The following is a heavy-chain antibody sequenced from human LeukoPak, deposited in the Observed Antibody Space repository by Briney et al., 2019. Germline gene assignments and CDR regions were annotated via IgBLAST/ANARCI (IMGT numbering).Heavy chain of an antibody. V-gene: IGHV4-34*01. J-gene: IGHJ4*02. D-gene: IGHD4-23*01. CDR3: ARENTVASHWYFDY. CDR1: GGSFSGYY. CDR2: INHSGST. Sequence: SETLSLTCAVYGGSFSGYYWSWIRQPPGKGLEWIGEINHSGSTNYNPSLKSRVTISVDTSKNQFSLKLSSVTAADTAVYYCARENTVASHWYFDYWGQGTLVTVSS.